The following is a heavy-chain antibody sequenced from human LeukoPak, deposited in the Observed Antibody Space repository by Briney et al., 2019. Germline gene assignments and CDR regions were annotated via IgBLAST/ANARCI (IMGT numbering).Heavy chain of an antibody. Sequence: GGSLRLSCAASGFTFSSYAMSWVRQAPGKGLEWVSAISGSGGSTYYADSVKGRFTISRDNSKNTLYLQMNSLRAEDTAVYYCARPRPDYYDSSGYDYYYYMDVWGKGTTVTVSS. V-gene: IGHV3-23*01. D-gene: IGHD3-22*01. CDR2: ISGSGGST. J-gene: IGHJ6*03. CDR3: ARPRPDYYDSSGYDYYYYMDV. CDR1: GFTFSSYA.